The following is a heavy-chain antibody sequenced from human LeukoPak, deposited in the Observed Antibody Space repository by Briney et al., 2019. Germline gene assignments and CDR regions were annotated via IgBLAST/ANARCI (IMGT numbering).Heavy chain of an antibody. CDR1: GFTFSSYA. Sequence: GGSLRLSCAASGFTFSSYAMNWVRQAPGKGLEWVSGISASGGAPYYADSVKGRFTISRDNSKNTLYLQMNSLRAEDTAVYYCAKGVSGYVDYWGQGTLVTVSS. V-gene: IGHV3-23*01. CDR2: ISASGGAP. CDR3: AKGVSGYVDY. D-gene: IGHD3-22*01. J-gene: IGHJ4*02.